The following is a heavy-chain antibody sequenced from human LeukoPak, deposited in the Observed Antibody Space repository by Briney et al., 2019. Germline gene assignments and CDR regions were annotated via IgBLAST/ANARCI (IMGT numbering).Heavy chain of an antibody. D-gene: IGHD2-15*01. J-gene: IGHJ4*02. CDR2: INEDGSIT. V-gene: IGHV3-74*01. CDR1: GFTFSSFW. CDR3: ARDLPYCSGADCSVGEDLDF. Sequence: GGSLRLSCAASGFTFSSFWLDWVRHVPGKGLMWVSHINEDGSITNYVDSVKSRFTVSRDNAKNTLFLQMNNLRAEDTAVYYCARDLPYCSGADCSVGEDLDFWGQGTLVTVSS.